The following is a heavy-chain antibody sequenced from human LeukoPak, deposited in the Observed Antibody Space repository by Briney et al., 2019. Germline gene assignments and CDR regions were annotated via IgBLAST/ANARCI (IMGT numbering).Heavy chain of an antibody. Sequence: SETLSLTCTVSGGSISSYYWSWIRQPPGKGLEWIGYIYYSGSTNYNPSLKSRVTISVDTSKDQFSLKLSSVTAADTAVYYCARGSGRLEGNWFDPWGQGTLVTVSS. J-gene: IGHJ5*02. CDR3: ARGSGRLEGNWFDP. CDR2: IYYSGST. CDR1: GGSISSYY. D-gene: IGHD3-3*01. V-gene: IGHV4-59*01.